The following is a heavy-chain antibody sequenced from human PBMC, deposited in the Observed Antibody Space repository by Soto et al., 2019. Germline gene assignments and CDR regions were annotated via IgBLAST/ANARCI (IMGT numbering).Heavy chain of an antibody. D-gene: IGHD2-15*01. V-gene: IGHV4-59*01. Sequence: QVQLQESGPGLVKPSETLSLPCTVSGGSISSYNWSWIRQPPGKGLEWIGYIYYSGSTNYNPSLKSRVTISVDTSKNQFSLKLSSVTAADTAVYYCARGGAVVVAAPFDYWGQGTLVTVSS. J-gene: IGHJ4*02. CDR1: GGSISSYN. CDR2: IYYSGST. CDR3: ARGGAVVVAAPFDY.